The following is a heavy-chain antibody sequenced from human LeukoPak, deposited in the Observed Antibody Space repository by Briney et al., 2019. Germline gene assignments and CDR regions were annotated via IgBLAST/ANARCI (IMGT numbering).Heavy chain of an antibody. Sequence: GGSLRLSCAVSGITLSNYGMSWVRQAPGRGLEWVAGISGRGGGTIYADSVKGRFTISRDNAKNTLYLQMNSLRAEDTAVYFCAKRGVVIRVILVGFHKEAYYFDSWGQGALVTVSS. CDR2: ISGRGGGT. CDR3: AKRGVVIRVILVGFHKEAYYFDS. J-gene: IGHJ4*02. CDR1: GITLSNYG. V-gene: IGHV3-23*01. D-gene: IGHD3-22*01.